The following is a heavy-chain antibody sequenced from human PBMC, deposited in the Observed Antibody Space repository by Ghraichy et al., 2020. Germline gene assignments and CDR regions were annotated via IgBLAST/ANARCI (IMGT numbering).Heavy chain of an antibody. CDR1: GFSLTTRGVG. CDR2: IYWDDDK. CDR3: AHRSTVLTPYYFDY. J-gene: IGHJ4*02. V-gene: IGHV2-5*02. Sequence: SGPTLVKPTQTLTLTCTLSGFSLTTRGVGVGWIRQPPGKALEWLALIYWDDDKRYSPSLKSRVTITKDTSKNQVVLTMTNMDPVDTATYYCAHRSTVLTPYYFDYWGQGTLVTVSS. D-gene: IGHD4-23*01.